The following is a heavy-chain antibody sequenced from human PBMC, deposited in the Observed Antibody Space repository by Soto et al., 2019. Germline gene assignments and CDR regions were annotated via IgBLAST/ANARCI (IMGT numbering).Heavy chain of an antibody. CDR3: ARDSGYGSGASVNHYLDF. D-gene: IGHD3-10*01. Sequence: PSETLSLTCTVSGDSVSSVGFHWAWVRQAPGKGLEWLGTIKLDASEKKYVDSVKGRFTMSRDNAKNSLYLQMDSLRAEDTAVYYCARDSGYGSGASVNHYLDFWGRGTLVTVSS. J-gene: IGHJ4*01. V-gene: IGHV3-7*01. CDR1: GDSVSSVG. CDR2: IKLDASEK.